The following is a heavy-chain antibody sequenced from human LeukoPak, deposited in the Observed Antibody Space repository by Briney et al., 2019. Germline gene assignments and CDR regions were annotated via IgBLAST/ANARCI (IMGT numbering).Heavy chain of an antibody. V-gene: IGHV1-69*13. Sequence: ASVKVSCKTSGGTFSSYAISWVRQAPGQGLEWMGGITPIFRTPNYAQKFQGRVTITAVESMSTAYMELSSLRSEDTAVYYCARGWLAETTVVTPYNYWGQGTLVTVSS. J-gene: IGHJ4*02. CDR2: ITPIFRTP. D-gene: IGHD2-21*02. CDR3: ARGWLAETTVVTPYNY. CDR1: GGTFSSYA.